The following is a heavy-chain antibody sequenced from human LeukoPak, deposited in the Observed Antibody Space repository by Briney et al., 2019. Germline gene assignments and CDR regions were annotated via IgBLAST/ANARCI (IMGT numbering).Heavy chain of an antibody. Sequence: GASVKVSCKGSGYTVNGYYVHWVRQAPGQGLEWMGWIDPNSGGTKYAQKFQGRVTMTRDTSISTAYMELSRLTSDDTAVYYCARETVPSIEYWGQGTLVTVSS. CDR2: IDPNSGGT. CDR3: ARETVPSIEY. CDR1: GYTVNGYY. V-gene: IGHV1-2*02. D-gene: IGHD4-17*01. J-gene: IGHJ4*02.